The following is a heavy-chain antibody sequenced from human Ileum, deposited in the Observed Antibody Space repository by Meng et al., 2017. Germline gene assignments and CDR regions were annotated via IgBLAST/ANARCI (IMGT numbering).Heavy chain of an antibody. CDR3: ARRAHYGDPPR. Sequence: QLRLQESGPGRVKPSETLSLTGSVSSGSFTNNNYYWVWIRRPPGKGLEWIGSIYYGGSTYYNPSLKSRVTISVDTSTNQFSLKLISVTAADTAVYYCARRAHYGDPPRWGQGTLVTVSS. D-gene: IGHD4-17*01. CDR1: SGSFTNNNYY. CDR2: IYYGGST. V-gene: IGHV4-39*01. J-gene: IGHJ4*02.